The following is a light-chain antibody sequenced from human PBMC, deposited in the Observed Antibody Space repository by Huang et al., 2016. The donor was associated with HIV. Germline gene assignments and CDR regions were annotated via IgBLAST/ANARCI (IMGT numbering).Light chain of an antibody. V-gene: IGKV3-15*01. J-gene: IGKJ3*01. Sequence: ERVMTQSPVTLSVSPGERATFSCRASQSISSKLAWYQQKPGQAPRLLIYGASTRATGIPARFSGSGSGTEFTLTISSLQSEDFAVYCCQQYNNWPFTFGPGTRVDIK. CDR1: QSISSK. CDR2: GAS. CDR3: QQYNNWPFT.